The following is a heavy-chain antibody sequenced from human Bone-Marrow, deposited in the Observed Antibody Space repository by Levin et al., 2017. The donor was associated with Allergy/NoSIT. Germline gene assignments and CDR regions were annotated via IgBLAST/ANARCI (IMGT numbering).Heavy chain of an antibody. V-gene: IGHV4-4*02. J-gene: IGHJ3*02. CDR2: IYYSGIT. D-gene: IGHD2-15*01. CDR3: ARDCSGGSCPTAGYDAFDI. CDR1: GGSISGLNW. Sequence: SETLSLTCDVSGGSISGLNWWSWVRQSPGKGLEWIGEIYYSGITNYNPSFTSRATMSVDESKNQFSLNLRSVTAADTAMYYCARDCSGGSCPTAGYDAFDIWGLGTMVIVSP.